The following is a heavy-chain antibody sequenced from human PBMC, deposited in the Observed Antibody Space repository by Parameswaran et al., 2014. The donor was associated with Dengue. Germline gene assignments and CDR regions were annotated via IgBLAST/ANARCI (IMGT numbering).Heavy chain of an antibody. CDR3: AASDYGGAFAI. CDR2: INSNTETI. Sequence: WIRQPPGKGLEWVAYINSNTETIYYAESVKGRFTISRDNAKKSLYLQMNTLRAEDAAVYYCAASDYGGAFAIWGQGTMVTVSS. J-gene: IGHJ3*02. V-gene: IGHV3-48*04. D-gene: IGHD4-23*01.